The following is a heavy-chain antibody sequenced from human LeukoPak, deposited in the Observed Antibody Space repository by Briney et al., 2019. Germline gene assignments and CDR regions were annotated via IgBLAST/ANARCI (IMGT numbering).Heavy chain of an antibody. CDR1: GFTFSTYW. V-gene: IGHV3-74*01. Sequence: GGSLRLSCEGSGFTFSTYWMHWVRQVPGKGLVWVSRINSDGSSTTYADSVKGRFTISRDNAKNTLYLQMNSLRAEDTAVYYCASASNYDYSFDYWGQGTLVTVPS. J-gene: IGHJ4*02. CDR2: INSDGSST. CDR3: ASASNYDYSFDY. D-gene: IGHD3-16*01.